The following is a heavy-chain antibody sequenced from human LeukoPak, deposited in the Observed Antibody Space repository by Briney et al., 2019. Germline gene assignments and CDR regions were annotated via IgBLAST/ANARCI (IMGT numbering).Heavy chain of an antibody. Sequence: AGGSLRLSCAASGFTFSNYGMHWVRQAPGKGLEWVAFILYDGSNKYYADSVKGRFTISKDNSKNTLYLQMNSLRAEDTAVYYCAKHDPAFDYWGQGTLVTVSS. V-gene: IGHV3-30*02. CDR3: AKHDPAFDY. CDR2: ILYDGSNK. J-gene: IGHJ4*02. CDR1: GFTFSNYG.